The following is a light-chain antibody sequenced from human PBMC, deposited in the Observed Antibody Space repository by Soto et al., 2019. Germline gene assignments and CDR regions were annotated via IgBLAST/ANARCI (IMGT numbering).Light chain of an antibody. J-gene: IGKJ1*01. CDR2: GAS. CDR3: QQYNNWRT. V-gene: IGKV3-15*01. CDR1: QSVGTY. Sequence: EIVMTQSPATLSVSPGETATLSCRASQSVGTYLAWYQQKPGQAPRLLFYGASSRATGIPARFSGSGSGTEFTLTISSLQSEDFAVYYCQQYNNWRTFGQGTKVDIK.